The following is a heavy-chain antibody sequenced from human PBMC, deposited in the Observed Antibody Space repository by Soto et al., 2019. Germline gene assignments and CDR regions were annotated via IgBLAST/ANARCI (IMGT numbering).Heavy chain of an antibody. CDR2: VYYSGST. J-gene: IGHJ5*02. CDR3: ARGYIVLVPAARNWFDP. CDR1: GGSISSGDYY. Sequence: PSETLSLTCTVSGGSISSGDYYWSWIRQPPGKGLEWIGYVYYSGSTYYNPSLKSRVSISVDTSKNHFSLKLSSVTAADTAVYYCARGYIVLVPAARNWFDPWGQGTLVTVS. D-gene: IGHD2-2*01. V-gene: IGHV4-30-4*01.